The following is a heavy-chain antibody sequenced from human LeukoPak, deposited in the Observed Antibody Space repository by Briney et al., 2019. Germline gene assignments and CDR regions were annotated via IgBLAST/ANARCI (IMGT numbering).Heavy chain of an antibody. CDR3: ARDGVFRFEVGDVYYYYMDV. J-gene: IGHJ6*03. CDR1: GYTFTGYY. CDR2: INPNSGDT. Sequence: ASAKVSCKASGYTFTGYYLHWVRQAPGQGLEWMGWINPNSGDTKYAQKFQGRVTMTRDTSNNTVYMDLTRLIFDDTAMYYCARDGVFRFEVGDVYYYYMDVWGKGTTVTISS. D-gene: IGHD2-21*02. V-gene: IGHV1-2*02.